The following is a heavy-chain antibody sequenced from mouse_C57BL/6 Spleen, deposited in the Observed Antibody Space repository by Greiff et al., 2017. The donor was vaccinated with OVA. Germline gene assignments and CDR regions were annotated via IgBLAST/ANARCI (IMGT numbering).Heavy chain of an antibody. D-gene: IGHD2-5*01. V-gene: IGHV1-18*01. Sequence: EVQLQHSGPELVKPGASVKIPCKASGYTFTDYNMDWVKQSHGKSLEWIGDINPNNGGTIYNQKFKGKATLTVDKSSSTAYMELRSLTSEDTAVYYCARSRSNPFAYWGQGTLVTVAA. CDR2: INPNNGGT. CDR3: ARSRSNPFAY. J-gene: IGHJ3*01. CDR1: GYTFTDYN.